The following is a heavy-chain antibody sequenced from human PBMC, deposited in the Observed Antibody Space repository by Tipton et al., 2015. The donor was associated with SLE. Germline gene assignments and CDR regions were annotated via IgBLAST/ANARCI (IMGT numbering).Heavy chain of an antibody. D-gene: IGHD3-22*01. CDR2: IYHSGST. V-gene: IGHV4-4*02. CDR3: AVDYYDSSGYFDY. CDR1: GGSISSSNW. Sequence: TLSLTCAVSGGSISSSNWWSWVRQPPGKGLEWIGEIYHSGSTNYNPSLKSRVTISVDKSKNQFSLKLSSVTAADTAVYYCAVDYYDSSGYFDYWGQGTLVTVSS. J-gene: IGHJ4*02.